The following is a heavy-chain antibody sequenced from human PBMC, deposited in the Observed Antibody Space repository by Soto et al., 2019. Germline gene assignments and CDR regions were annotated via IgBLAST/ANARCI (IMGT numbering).Heavy chain of an antibody. V-gene: IGHV3-48*02. CDR1: GFTLSSCG. Sequence: DVQLVESGGGLVQPGESLRLSCAASGFTLSSCGMNWVRQAPGKGLEWISYIRGTTTYYADSVKGRFTISRDRAENSLYLQMNSLRDEDTAVYYCAREGDGGSYLPDWGQGTLVTVSS. J-gene: IGHJ4*02. D-gene: IGHD1-26*01. CDR3: AREGDGGSYLPD. CDR2: IRGTTT.